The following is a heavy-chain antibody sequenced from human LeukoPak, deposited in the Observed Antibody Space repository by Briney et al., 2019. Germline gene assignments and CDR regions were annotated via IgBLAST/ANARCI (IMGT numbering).Heavy chain of an antibody. CDR2: TRSSDAGT. D-gene: IGHD2-21*01. Sequence: PGGSLRLSCAAPGFTLSTYAMSWVRQTPGKGLEWVAATRSSDAGTYHADSVRGRFTISRDNSKNTLYLQMNSLRAEDAAVYFCAKAPVTSCRGAYCYPFDSWGQGTLVTVSS. J-gene: IGHJ4*02. V-gene: IGHV3-23*01. CDR3: AKAPVTSCRGAYCYPFDS. CDR1: GFTLSTYA.